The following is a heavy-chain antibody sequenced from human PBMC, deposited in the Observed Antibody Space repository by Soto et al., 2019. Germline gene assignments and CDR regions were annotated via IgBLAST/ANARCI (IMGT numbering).Heavy chain of an antibody. J-gene: IGHJ4*02. CDR2: MKSNGDGGTV. Sequence: EVRLVESGGGLVKPGGSLRLSCTVSGFTFINAWMSWVRQAPGKGLEWVGRMKSNGDGGTVQYAAPVKDRFTISRDDSKNTLYLEIDSLKIEDTAMYYCTTDLRWVGGSYWGQGTLVTVSS. CDR3: TTDLRWVGGSY. CDR1: GFTFINAW. D-gene: IGHD1-26*01. V-gene: IGHV3-15*01.